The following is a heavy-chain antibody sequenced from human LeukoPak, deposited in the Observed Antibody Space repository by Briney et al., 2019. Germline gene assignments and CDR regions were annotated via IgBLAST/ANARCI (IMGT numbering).Heavy chain of an antibody. D-gene: IGHD3-22*01. J-gene: IGHJ4*02. CDR3: ARDRDYDSSGYYSFDY. V-gene: IGHV3-21*01. CDR1: GFTFSSYS. CDR2: ISSSSSYI. Sequence: GGSLRLSCAASGFTFSSYSMNWVRQAPGKGLEWVSSISSSSSYIYYADSVKGRFTIPRDNAKNSLYLQMNSLRAEDTAVYYCARDRDYDSSGYYSFDYWGQGTLVTVSS.